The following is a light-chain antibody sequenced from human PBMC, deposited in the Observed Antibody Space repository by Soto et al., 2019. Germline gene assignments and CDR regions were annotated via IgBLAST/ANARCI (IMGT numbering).Light chain of an antibody. CDR2: DVS. CDR3: QQYNGYSRT. V-gene: IGKV1-5*01. CDR1: QSIGDS. J-gene: IGKJ1*01. Sequence: DIQMTQSPSALSASVGDRVTITCRASQSIGDSLAWYQQKPGKAPYLLISDVSSLERGGPSRFSGSGSGTEFTLTISSMQPDDFATFSCQQYNGYSRTFGQGTKVDIK.